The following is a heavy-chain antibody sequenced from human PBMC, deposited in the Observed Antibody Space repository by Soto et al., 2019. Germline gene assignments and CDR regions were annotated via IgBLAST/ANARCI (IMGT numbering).Heavy chain of an antibody. CDR1: GDKCTCYG. D-gene: IGHD6-25*01. Sequence: PGVLQRISRKVSGDKCTCYGIGWMSQMPGKGLEWMGIIYPSDSDTRYSPSFQGQVTISADKSIITAYLQWSSLEASDTAMYFCARGTTGSRLFDYWGQGTLVIVSS. J-gene: IGHJ4*02. CDR2: IYPSDSDT. CDR3: ARGTTGSRLFDY. V-gene: IGHV5-51*01.